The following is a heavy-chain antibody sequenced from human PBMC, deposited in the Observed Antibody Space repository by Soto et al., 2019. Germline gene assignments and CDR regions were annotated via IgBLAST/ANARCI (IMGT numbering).Heavy chain of an antibody. CDR1: GFTFSSYA. D-gene: IGHD6-6*01. CDR3: AKSFSSSSTPYYYGMYV. J-gene: IGHJ6*02. Sequence: EVQLLESGGGLVQPGGSLRLSCAASGFTFSSYAMSWVRQAPGKGLEWVSAISGSGGSTYYADSVKGRFTISRDNSKNPLYLQMTSLSAEDTAVYYCAKSFSSSSTPYYYGMYVWGQGTTVTVFS. V-gene: IGHV3-23*01. CDR2: ISGSGGST.